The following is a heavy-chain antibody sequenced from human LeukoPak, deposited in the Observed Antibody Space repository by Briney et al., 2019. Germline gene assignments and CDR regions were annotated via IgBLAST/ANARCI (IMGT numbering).Heavy chain of an antibody. Sequence: PGGSLRLSCAASGFTFSSYGMHWVRQAPGKGLEWVSAISGSGGSTYYADSVKGRFTISRDNSKNTLYLQMNSLRAEDTAVYYCAKETSRTNSGYDYYFGGQGTLVTVSS. J-gene: IGHJ4*02. CDR3: AKETSRTNSGYDYYF. CDR1: GFTFSSYG. V-gene: IGHV3-23*01. CDR2: ISGSGGST. D-gene: IGHD5-12*01.